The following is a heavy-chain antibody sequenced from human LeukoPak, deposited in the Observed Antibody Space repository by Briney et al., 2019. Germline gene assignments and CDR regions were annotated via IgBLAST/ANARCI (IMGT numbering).Heavy chain of an antibody. D-gene: IGHD2/OR15-2a*01. CDR2: ISSSSSYI. Sequence: PGGSLRLSCAASGFTFSSYSMNGVRRAPGKGLEWGSSISSSSSYIYYADSVKGRFTISRDNAKNSLYLQMNSLRAEDTAVYYCDLSPVRDSGYFDYWGQGTLVTVSS. CDR1: GFTFSSYS. V-gene: IGHV3-21*01. CDR3: DLSPVRDSGYFDY. J-gene: IGHJ4*02.